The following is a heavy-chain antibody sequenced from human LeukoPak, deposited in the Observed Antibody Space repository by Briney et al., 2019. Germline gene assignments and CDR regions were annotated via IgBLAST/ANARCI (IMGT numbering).Heavy chain of an antibody. Sequence: GASVKVSCNASGYTFTSYGISWVRQAPGQGLEWMGWISAYNGNKNYAQKLQGRVTMTTDTSTSTAYMELRSLRSDDTAVYYCARADYDFWSGDGGFDPWGQGTLATVSS. CDR1: GYTFTSYG. CDR3: ARADYDFWSGDGGFDP. V-gene: IGHV1-18*01. J-gene: IGHJ5*02. CDR2: ISAYNGNK. D-gene: IGHD3-3*01.